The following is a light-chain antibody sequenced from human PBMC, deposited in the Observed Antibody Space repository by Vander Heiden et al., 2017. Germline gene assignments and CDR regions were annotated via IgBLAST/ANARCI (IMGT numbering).Light chain of an antibody. J-gene: IGLJ3*02. CDR1: SSNIGSNT. CDR3: AAWDDSGRV. CDR2: SND. Sequence: QSVLPQPPSASGTPGQRVTISCSGSSSNIGSNTVNWYQQFPGTAPKLLIYSNDQRPSGVPDRFSGSKSGTSASLAISGLQSEDEADYYCAAWDDSGRVFGGGTKLTVL. V-gene: IGLV1-44*01.